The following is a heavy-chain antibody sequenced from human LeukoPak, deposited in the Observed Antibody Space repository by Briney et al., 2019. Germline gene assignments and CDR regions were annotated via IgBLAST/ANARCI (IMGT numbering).Heavy chain of an antibody. CDR2: IKQDGSEK. V-gene: IGHV3-7*01. Sequence: PGGSLRLSCAASGFTFSSYWMSWVRQAPGKGLEWVANIKQDGSEKSYVDSVKGRFTISRDNAKNSLYLQMNSLRAEDTAVYYCARVGYSGYGGFYFDYWGQGTLVTVSS. CDR1: GFTFSSYW. CDR3: ARVGYSGYGGFYFDY. J-gene: IGHJ4*02. D-gene: IGHD5-12*01.